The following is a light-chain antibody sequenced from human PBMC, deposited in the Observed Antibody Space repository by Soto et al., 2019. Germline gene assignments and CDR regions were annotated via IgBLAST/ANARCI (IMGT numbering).Light chain of an antibody. Sequence: NFMLTQPHSVSEAPGKTVTISCTRSSGSIASNYVQWYQQRPGSAPTTVIYEDKQRPSGVPDRFSGSIDSSSNSASLTISGLETEDEADYYCQSHDSDYRGVFVGGTKLTVL. CDR1: SGSIASNY. V-gene: IGLV6-57*03. CDR2: EDK. CDR3: QSHDSDYRGV. J-gene: IGLJ2*01.